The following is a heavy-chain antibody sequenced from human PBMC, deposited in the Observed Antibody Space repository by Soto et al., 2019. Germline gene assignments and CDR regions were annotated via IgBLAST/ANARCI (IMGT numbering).Heavy chain of an antibody. Sequence: GGSLRLSCEASGFTFKTTALSWVRQAPGKGLEWVATISGTGLSTYYADPMKSRFIISRDNSRNTLYLQMNSLRAEDTAVYYCANSIYYFDYWGQGTLVTVSS. V-gene: IGHV3-23*01. CDR3: ANSIYYFDY. J-gene: IGHJ4*02. CDR2: ISGTGLST. CDR1: GFTFKTTA.